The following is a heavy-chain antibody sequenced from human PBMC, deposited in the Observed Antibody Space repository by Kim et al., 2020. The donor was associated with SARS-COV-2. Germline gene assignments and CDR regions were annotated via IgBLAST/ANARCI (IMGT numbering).Heavy chain of an antibody. Sequence: GGSLRLSCAASGFTFDDYAMHWVRQAPGKGLEWVSGISWNSGSIGYADSVKGRFTISRDNAKNSLYLQMNSLRAEDTALYYCALGATYYYGSGIPTPTAKDAFDIWGQGTMVTVSS. CDR1: GFTFDDYA. D-gene: IGHD3-10*01. CDR2: ISWNSGSI. CDR3: ALGATYYYGSGIPTPTAKDAFDI. J-gene: IGHJ3*02. V-gene: IGHV3-9*01.